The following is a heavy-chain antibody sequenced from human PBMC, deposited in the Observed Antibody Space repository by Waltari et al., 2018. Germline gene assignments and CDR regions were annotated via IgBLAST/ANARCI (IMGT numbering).Heavy chain of an antibody. Sequence: QLQLQESGPGLVKPSETLSLTCTVSGGSISSSSYYWGWIRQPPGKGLEWIGSIYYSWSTYYNPSLKSRVTISVDTSKNQFSLKLSSVTAADTAVYYCASRIAVAGTGGAFDIWGQGTMVTVSS. D-gene: IGHD6-19*01. CDR3: ASRIAVAGTGGAFDI. CDR2: IYYSWST. CDR1: GGSISSSSYY. J-gene: IGHJ3*02. V-gene: IGHV4-39*07.